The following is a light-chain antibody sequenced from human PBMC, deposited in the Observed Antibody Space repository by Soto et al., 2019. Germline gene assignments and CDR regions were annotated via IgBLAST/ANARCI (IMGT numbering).Light chain of an antibody. V-gene: IGKV3-20*01. CDR1: QSISHIY. CDR3: QLFHTFPST. J-gene: IGKJ4*02. Sequence: EIGFTQAPGTLSLSSGERATLSCRASQSISHIYLAWYQQEPGQAPRLLIHGVSIRATGIPDRFSGSGSGTDFTLTISRLESVVLSLYYHQLFHTFPSTF. CDR2: GVS.